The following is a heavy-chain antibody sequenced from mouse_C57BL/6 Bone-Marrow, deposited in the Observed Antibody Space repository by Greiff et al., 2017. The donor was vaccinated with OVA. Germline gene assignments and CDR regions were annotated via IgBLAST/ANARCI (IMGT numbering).Heavy chain of an antibody. J-gene: IGHJ3*01. V-gene: IGHV5-17*01. Sequence: DVMLVESGGGLVKPGGSLKLSCAASGFTFSDYGMHWVRQAPGKGLEWVAYISSGSSTIYYADTVKGRFTISRDNAKNTLFLQMTSLRSEDTAMYYCARPYLLWSWFAYWGQGTLVTVSA. D-gene: IGHD2-1*01. CDR2: ISSGSSTI. CDR3: ARPYLLWSWFAY. CDR1: GFTFSDYG.